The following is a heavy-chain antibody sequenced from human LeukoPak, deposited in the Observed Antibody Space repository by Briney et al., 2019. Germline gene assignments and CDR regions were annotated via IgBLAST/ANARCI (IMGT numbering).Heavy chain of an antibody. V-gene: IGHV1-2*02. J-gene: IGHJ4*02. D-gene: IGHD3-10*01. CDR3: ARGFSGSYNGHFDY. CDR2: INPNSGDT. CDR1: GYIFTGYY. Sequence: ASVKVSCKASGYIFTGYYMHWVRQAPGQGLEWMGWINPNSGDTNYAQKLQGRVTMTRDTSISTAYMELSRLRSDDTAVYYCARGFSGSYNGHFDYWGQGTLVTVSS.